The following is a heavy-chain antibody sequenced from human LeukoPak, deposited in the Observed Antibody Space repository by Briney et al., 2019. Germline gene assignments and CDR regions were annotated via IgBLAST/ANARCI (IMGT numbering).Heavy chain of an antibody. CDR2: IYYSGTT. V-gene: IGHV4-59*08. CDR3: ARYWSRFDY. Sequence: PSETLSLTCTVTGGSISSYYWSWIRQPPGKGLEWIGYIYYSGTTNYNPSLKSRVTISVDTSKNQFSLKLSSVTAADTAVYFCARYWSRFDYWGQGTLVTVSS. CDR1: GGSISSYY. J-gene: IGHJ4*02. D-gene: IGHD1-1*01.